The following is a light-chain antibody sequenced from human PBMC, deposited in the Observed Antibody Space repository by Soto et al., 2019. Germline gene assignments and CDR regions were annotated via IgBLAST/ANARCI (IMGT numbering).Light chain of an antibody. CDR1: QSMSNW. CDR3: QHYRD. V-gene: IGKV1-5*03. CDR2: KAS. J-gene: IGKJ1*01. Sequence: DIQMTQSPSTLSASIGDRVTITCRASQSMSNWLAWYQQKPGKAPKLLIYKASSLESGVPSRFSGSGSGTEFTLTISSLQPYDFATYYCQHYRDFGQGTKVEIK.